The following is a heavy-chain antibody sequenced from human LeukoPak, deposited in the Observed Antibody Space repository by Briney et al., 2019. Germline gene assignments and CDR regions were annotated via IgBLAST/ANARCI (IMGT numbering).Heavy chain of an antibody. CDR1: GGSISSGSYY. Sequence: PSQTLSLTCTVSGGSISSGSYYWSWIRQPAGKGLEWIGRIYTSGSTNYNPSLKSRVTISVDTSKNQFSLKLSSVTAADTAVYYCAREFEYSSSSGAFDIWGQGTMVTVSS. J-gene: IGHJ3*02. D-gene: IGHD6-6*01. V-gene: IGHV4-61*02. CDR2: IYTSGST. CDR3: AREFEYSSSSGAFDI.